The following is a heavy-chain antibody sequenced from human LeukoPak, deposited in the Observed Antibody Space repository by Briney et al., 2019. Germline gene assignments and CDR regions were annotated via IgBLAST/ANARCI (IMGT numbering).Heavy chain of an antibody. CDR1: GYTFTSYD. J-gene: IGHJ5*02. CDR3: ARDNAHSSSSAINWFDP. Sequence: ASVKLSCKASGYTFTSYDINWVRQATGQGLEWMGWMNPNSGNTDYAQKFQGRVTMTRNTSISTAYMELSSLRSEDTAVYYCARDNAHSSSSAINWFDPWGQGTLVTVSS. D-gene: IGHD6-6*01. CDR2: MNPNSGNT. V-gene: IGHV1-8*01.